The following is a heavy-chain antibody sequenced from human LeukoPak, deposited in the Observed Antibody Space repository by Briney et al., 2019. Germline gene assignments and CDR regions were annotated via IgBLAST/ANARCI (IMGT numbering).Heavy chain of an antibody. J-gene: IGHJ3*02. CDR3: ANYYDSSGYYALDM. Sequence: GGSLRLSCAASGFTFSRYWMSWVRQAPGKGLEWVANINEDGSEKNYVDSVKGRFTISRGNAKNSLYLEMNSLTAEDTAVYYCANYYDSSGYYALDMWGQGTMVTVSP. CDR1: GFTFSRYW. D-gene: IGHD3-22*01. V-gene: IGHV3-7*01. CDR2: INEDGSEK.